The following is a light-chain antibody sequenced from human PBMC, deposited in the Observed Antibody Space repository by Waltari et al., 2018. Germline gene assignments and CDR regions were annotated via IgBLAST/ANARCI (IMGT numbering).Light chain of an antibody. CDR1: QSLNRA. J-gene: IGKJ1*01. V-gene: IGKV3-20*01. CDR3: QHYVSLPAT. CDR2: NVF. Sequence: SWRASQSLNRALAWYQQKPCQAPRLLIYNVFNRATDIPDRFSGSGSGTEFSLTISRLEPEDFAVYYCQHYVSLPATFGQGTRVEIK.